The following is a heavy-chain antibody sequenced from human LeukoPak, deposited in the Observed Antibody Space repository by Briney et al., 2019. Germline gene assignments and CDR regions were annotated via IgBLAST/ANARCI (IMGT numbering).Heavy chain of an antibody. D-gene: IGHD5-24*01. CDR3: ARVGPLESRDGYNSDYYYMDV. Sequence: GASVKVSCKASGYTFTSYDINWVRQATGQGLEWMGWMNPNSGNTGYAQKFQGRVTITRNTSISTAYMELSSLRSEDTAVYYCARVGPLESRDGYNSDYYYMDVWGKGTTVTVSS. CDR1: GYTFTSYD. CDR2: MNPNSGNT. V-gene: IGHV1-8*03. J-gene: IGHJ6*03.